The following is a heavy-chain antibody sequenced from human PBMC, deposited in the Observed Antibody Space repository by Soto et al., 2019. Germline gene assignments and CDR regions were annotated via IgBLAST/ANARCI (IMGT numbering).Heavy chain of an antibody. V-gene: IGHV1-58*01. J-gene: IGHJ4*02. Sequence: SVKVSCKASGFTFTCSAVQWVRQARGQRLEWIGWIVVGSGNTNYAQKFQERVTITRDMSTSTAYMELSSLRSEDTAVYYCAADADYDFWSGSANDYWGQGTLVTVSS. CDR1: GFTFTCSA. D-gene: IGHD3-3*01. CDR2: IVVGSGNT. CDR3: AADADYDFWSGSANDY.